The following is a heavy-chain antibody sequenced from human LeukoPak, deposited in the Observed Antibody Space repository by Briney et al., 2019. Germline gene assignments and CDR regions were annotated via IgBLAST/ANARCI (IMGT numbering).Heavy chain of an antibody. Sequence: SETLSLTCTVSGGSISSSSYYWGWIRQPPGKGLEWIGSIYYSGSTYYNPSLKSRVTISADTSKNQFSLKLSSVTAADTAVYYCASLDILTGLRQDYWGQGTLVTVSS. D-gene: IGHD3-9*01. CDR2: IYYSGST. CDR3: ASLDILTGLRQDY. J-gene: IGHJ4*02. CDR1: GGSISSSSYY. V-gene: IGHV4-39*01.